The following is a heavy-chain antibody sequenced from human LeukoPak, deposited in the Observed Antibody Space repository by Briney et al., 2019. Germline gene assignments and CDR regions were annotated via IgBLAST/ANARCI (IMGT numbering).Heavy chain of an antibody. Sequence: PSETLSLTCAVYGGSFSGYYWSWIRQPPGKGLEWIGYIYYSGSTNYNPSLKSRVTISVDTSKNQFSLKLSSVTAADTAVYYCARLNSYGTYYYYYYGMDVWGQGTTVTVSS. CDR2: IYYSGST. CDR3: ARLNSYGTYYYYYYGMDV. CDR1: GGSFSGYY. V-gene: IGHV4-59*08. J-gene: IGHJ6*02. D-gene: IGHD5-18*01.